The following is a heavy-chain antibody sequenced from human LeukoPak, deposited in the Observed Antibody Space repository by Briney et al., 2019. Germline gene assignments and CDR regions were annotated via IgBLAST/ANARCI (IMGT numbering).Heavy chain of an antibody. Sequence: PGGSLRLPCAASGFIVSNYYMSWIRQAPGKGLEWVSVIYSGGSTNYADSVKGRFIISRDISKNTRYLQMNGLRVEDTAVYYCARELQFHYYEFWGQGTLVTVSS. D-gene: IGHD4-11*01. J-gene: IGHJ4*02. V-gene: IGHV3-53*01. CDR2: IYSGGST. CDR3: ARELQFHYYEF. CDR1: GFIVSNYY.